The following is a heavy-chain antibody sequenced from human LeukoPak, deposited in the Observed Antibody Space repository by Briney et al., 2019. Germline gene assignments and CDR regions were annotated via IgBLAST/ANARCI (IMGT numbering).Heavy chain of an antibody. Sequence: LLETLSLTCAVYGGSFSGYYWSWIRQPPGKGLEWIGEINHSGSTNYNPSLKSRVTISVDTSKNQFSLKLSSVTAADTAVYYCARAIGSYPLFDYWGQGTLVTVSS. D-gene: IGHD1-26*01. CDR2: INHSGST. V-gene: IGHV4-34*01. CDR3: ARAIGSYPLFDY. J-gene: IGHJ4*02. CDR1: GGSFSGYY.